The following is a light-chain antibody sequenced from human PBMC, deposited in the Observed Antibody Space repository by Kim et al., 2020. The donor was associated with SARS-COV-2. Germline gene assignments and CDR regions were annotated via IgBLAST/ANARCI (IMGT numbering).Light chain of an antibody. CDR1: KLGDKY. CDR2: QDS. V-gene: IGLV3-1*01. Sequence: SYELTQPPSVSVSPGQTASITCSGDKLGDKYACCYQQKPGQSPVLVIYQDSKRPSGIPERFSGSNSGNTATLTISGTQAMDEADYYCQAWDSTFGGGTQLTVL. J-gene: IGLJ2*01. CDR3: QAWDST.